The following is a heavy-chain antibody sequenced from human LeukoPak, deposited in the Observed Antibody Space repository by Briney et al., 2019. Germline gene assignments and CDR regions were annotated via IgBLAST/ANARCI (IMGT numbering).Heavy chain of an antibody. D-gene: IGHD3-10*01. CDR3: AKDQTLLWFGDSGY. CDR1: GFTFSSYA. Sequence: PGGSLRLSCAASGFTFSSYAMSWVRQAPGKGLEWVSAISGSGGSTYYADSVKGRFTISRDNSKNTLYLQMNSLRAEDTAVYYCAKDQTLLWFGDSGYWGQGTLVTVSS. V-gene: IGHV3-23*01. J-gene: IGHJ4*02. CDR2: ISGSGGST.